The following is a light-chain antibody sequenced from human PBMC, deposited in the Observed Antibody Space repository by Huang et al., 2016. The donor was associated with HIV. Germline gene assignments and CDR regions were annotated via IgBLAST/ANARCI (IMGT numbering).Light chain of an antibody. CDR2: SAS. CDR3: QQYQRTPPT. Sequence: DIQMTQSPSSLSAFVGDSVTITCRASQGISNSLAWYQQRPGKAPKLLLFSASRLESGVPPRFSGSVSGTDFTLTISSLQPDDFATYYCQQYQRTPPTFGPGTKVEVK. J-gene: IGKJ1*01. V-gene: IGKV1-NL1*01. CDR1: QGISNS.